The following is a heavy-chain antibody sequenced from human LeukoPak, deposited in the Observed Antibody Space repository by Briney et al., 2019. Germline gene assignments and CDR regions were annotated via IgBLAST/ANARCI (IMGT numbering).Heavy chain of an antibody. J-gene: IGHJ4*02. CDR3: AKVDRPMTTVTTSLDS. CDR1: GYTFTGYY. CDR2: TNPNSGST. V-gene: IGHV1-2*02. Sequence: ASVKVSCKASGYTFTGYYIHWVRQAPGQGLEWMGYTNPNSGSTNYAQRFHGRVTMTRDTSVTTAYMELNNLISDDTAVYFCAKVDRPMTTVTTSLDSWGQGTLVTVSS. D-gene: IGHD4-17*01.